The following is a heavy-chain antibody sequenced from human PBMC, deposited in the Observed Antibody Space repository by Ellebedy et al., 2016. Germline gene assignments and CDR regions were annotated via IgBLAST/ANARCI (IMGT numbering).Heavy chain of an antibody. CDR3: ARDVSLYSSSPSFDF. V-gene: IGHV4-34*01. CDR2: VNHSGST. Sequence: SETLSLTXAVFGGSLTTYYWSWIRQPPGKGLEWIGEVNHSGSTNYNPSLKSRVTISVDTSKNQVSLRLSSVTAADTAVYFCARDVSLYSSSPSFDFWGQGMLVTVSS. J-gene: IGHJ4*02. D-gene: IGHD3-22*01. CDR1: GGSLTTYY.